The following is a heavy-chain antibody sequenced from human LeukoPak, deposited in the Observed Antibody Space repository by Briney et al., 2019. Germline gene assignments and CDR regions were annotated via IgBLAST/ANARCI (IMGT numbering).Heavy chain of an antibody. CDR1: GGSISSYY. D-gene: IGHD3-10*01. J-gene: IGHJ5*02. V-gene: IGHV4-59*01. CDR3: ARGPRGGQFDP. Sequence: PSETLSLTCTVSGGSISSYYRSWIRQPPGKGLGWIGYIYYSGSTNYNPSLKSRVPISVDTSKNQSSLELSAVTAADTVVYYYARGPRGGQFDPWGQGPLVTVSS. CDR2: IYYSGST.